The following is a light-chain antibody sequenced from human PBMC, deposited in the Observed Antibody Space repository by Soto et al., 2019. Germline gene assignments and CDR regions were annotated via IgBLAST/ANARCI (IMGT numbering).Light chain of an antibody. J-gene: IGKJ2*01. Sequence: EIVMTQSPATLSVSPGERVTLSCRASQSVSSNLALYQQKPGQAPRLLIYAASTRATGIPARFSGSGSGTEFTLTISSLQSEDFAVYYCQQYNNWPPKFTFGQGTKLEIK. V-gene: IGKV3-15*01. CDR1: QSVSSN. CDR3: QQYNNWPPKFT. CDR2: AAS.